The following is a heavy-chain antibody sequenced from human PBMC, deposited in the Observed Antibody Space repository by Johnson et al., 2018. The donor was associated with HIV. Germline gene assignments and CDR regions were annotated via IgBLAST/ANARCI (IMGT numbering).Heavy chain of an antibody. V-gene: IGHV3-20*04. CDR3: ARGGYWTGGVCLGDAFDI. Sequence: EVQLVESGGVVVQPGGSLRLSCAASGFTFDDYTMHWVRQGPGKGLEWVSGINWNGGSTGYADSVKGRFTISRDNAKNSLYLQMNSLRAEYTALYYCARGGYWTGGVCLGDAFDIWGQGTMVTVSS. D-gene: IGHD2-8*02. J-gene: IGHJ3*02. CDR1: GFTFDDYT. CDR2: INWNGGST.